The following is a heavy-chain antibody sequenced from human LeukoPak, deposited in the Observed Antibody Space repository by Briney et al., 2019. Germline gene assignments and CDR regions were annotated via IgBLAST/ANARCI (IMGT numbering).Heavy chain of an antibody. D-gene: IGHD6-19*01. J-gene: IGHJ5*02. V-gene: IGHV1-69*05. Sequence: SVKVSCKASGGTFSSYAISWVRQAPGQGLEWMGRIIPIFGTANYAQKLQGRVTMTTDTSTSTAYMELRSLRSDDTAVYYCARGGIAVADGNWFDPWGQGTLVTVSS. CDR1: GGTFSSYA. CDR2: IIPIFGTA. CDR3: ARGGIAVADGNWFDP.